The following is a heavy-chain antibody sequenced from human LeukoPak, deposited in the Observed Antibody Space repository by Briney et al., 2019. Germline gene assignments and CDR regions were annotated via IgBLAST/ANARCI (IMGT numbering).Heavy chain of an antibody. V-gene: IGHV1-2*02. CDR3: ARRGGYYYDSSGYSEYYFDY. CDR1: GYAFTGYY. CDR2: INPNSGGT. Sequence: GASVKVSCKASGYAFTGYYMHWVRQAPGQGLEWMGWINPNSGGTNYAQKFQGRVTMTRDTSISTAYMELSRLRSDDTAVYYCARRGGYYYDSSGYSEYYFDYWGQGTLVTVSS. J-gene: IGHJ4*02. D-gene: IGHD3-22*01.